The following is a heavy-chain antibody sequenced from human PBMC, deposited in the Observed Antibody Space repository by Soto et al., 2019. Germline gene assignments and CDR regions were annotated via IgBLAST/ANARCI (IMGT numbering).Heavy chain of an antibody. J-gene: IGHJ6*03. Sequence: QVQLQQLGAGLLKPSETLSLTCAVYGGSFSGYYWSWIRQPPGKGLEWIGEINHSGSTNYNPSLKSRVTFSVDTSKTHCSLDLSSVPGADTAVYYCAVTTDYYYYMDVWVKGTTVTVSS. V-gene: IGHV4-34*01. CDR1: GGSFSGYY. D-gene: IGHD1-1*01. CDR3: AVTTDYYYYMDV. CDR2: INHSGST.